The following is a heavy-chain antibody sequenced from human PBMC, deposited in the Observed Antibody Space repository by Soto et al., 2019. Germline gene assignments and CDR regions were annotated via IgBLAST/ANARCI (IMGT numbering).Heavy chain of an antibody. J-gene: IGHJ6*02. V-gene: IGHV3-30*03. Sequence: PGGSLRLSCAASGFTFSGSGMHWVRQAPGKGLEWRAVISYDGSDKYFADSVKGRFTVSRDNSKNTLFLQMNSLGAEDTAVYYCAIDLFSSQYSGMAAWGQGTTVTVSS. CDR3: AIDLFSSQYSGMAA. CDR1: GFTFSGSG. CDR2: ISYDGSDK.